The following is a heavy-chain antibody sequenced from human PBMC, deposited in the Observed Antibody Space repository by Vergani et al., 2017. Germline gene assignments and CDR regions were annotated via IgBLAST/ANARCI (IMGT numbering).Heavy chain of an antibody. V-gene: IGHV1-18*01. CDR2: IIDYNGNT. D-gene: IGHD2-21*02. Sequence: QVQLVQSGAAFPQPRASPTLSSLPSPPSFPISRILSVRHAPPHSLCSMGCIIDYNGNTNYAQKLQGRVTMTTDTSTSTAYMELRSLRSDDTAVYYCARDPGIVVVTWDYYYYYGMDVWGQGTTVTVSS. CDR1: PPSFPISR. CDR3: ARDPGIVVVTWDYYYYYGMDV. J-gene: IGHJ6*02.